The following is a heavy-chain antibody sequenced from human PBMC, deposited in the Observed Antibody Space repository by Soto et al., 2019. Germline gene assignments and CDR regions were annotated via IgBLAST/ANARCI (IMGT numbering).Heavy chain of an antibody. CDR1: GGSITTGGHY. D-gene: IGHD2-21*01. Sequence: QVQLQESGPGLVKPSQTLSLTCTVSGGSITTGGHYWSWIRQHPETGLEWIGYIYHSGNTYYNPSPKGGLSMPVDTSKNQFSLELRSVPAADTAVYYCARGGPSFVSLGRNDAFDIWGLGTMVTVSS. CDR3: ARGGPSFVSLGRNDAFDI. J-gene: IGHJ3*02. V-gene: IGHV4-31*03. CDR2: IYHSGNT.